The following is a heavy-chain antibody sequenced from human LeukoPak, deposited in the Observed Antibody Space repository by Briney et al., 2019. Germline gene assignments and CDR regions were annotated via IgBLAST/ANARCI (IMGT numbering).Heavy chain of an antibody. D-gene: IGHD5-18*01. Sequence: GGSLRLSCAASGFTFSSYAMHWVRQAPGKGLEWVAVISYDGSNKYYADSVKGRFTISRDNSKNTLYLQMNSLRAEDTAVYYCARGYSYANYYYYGMDVWGQGTKVTVSS. V-gene: IGHV3-30*04. CDR3: ARGYSYANYYYYGMDV. CDR1: GFTFSSYA. J-gene: IGHJ6*02. CDR2: ISYDGSNK.